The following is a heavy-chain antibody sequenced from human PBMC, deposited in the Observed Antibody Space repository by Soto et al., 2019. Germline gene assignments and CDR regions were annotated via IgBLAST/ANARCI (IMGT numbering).Heavy chain of an antibody. V-gene: IGHV5-10-1*01. D-gene: IGHD3-10*01. CDR1: GYSFTSYW. J-gene: IGHJ6*04. Sequence: PGASLKISCKGSGYSFTSYWISCVRQMPGKGLEWMGRIDPRDSYTNYSPSFQGQVTLSADKSISSGYLQWSSLKASDPGMYYCASPVGRYYYHHGMDVWGKGPTVTVSS. CDR3: ASPVGRYYYHHGMDV. CDR2: IDPRDSYT.